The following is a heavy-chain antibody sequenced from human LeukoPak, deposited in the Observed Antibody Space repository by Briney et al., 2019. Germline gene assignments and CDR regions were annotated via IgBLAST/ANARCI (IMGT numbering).Heavy chain of an antibody. Sequence: PSETLSLTCAVYGGSFSGYYWSWIRQPPGKGLEWIGEINHSGSTNYNPSLKSRVTISVDTSKNQFSLKLSSVTAADTAVYYCARDTNDYAYFDYYYGMDVWGQGTTVTVSS. CDR1: GGSFSGYY. J-gene: IGHJ6*02. CDR3: ARDTNDYAYFDYYYGMDV. V-gene: IGHV4-34*01. CDR2: INHSGST. D-gene: IGHD3-16*01.